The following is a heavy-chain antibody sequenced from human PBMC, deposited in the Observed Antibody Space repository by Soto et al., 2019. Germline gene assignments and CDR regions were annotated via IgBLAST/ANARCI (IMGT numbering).Heavy chain of an antibody. Sequence: EVQLLESGGGLVQPGGSLRLSCAASGFTFSSYAMSWVRQAPGKGLEWVSAISGSGGSTYYADSVKGRFTISRDNSKNTLYLQMNSLRAEDTAVYYCAKEVSSSGWYGGAFDIWGQGTMVTASS. CDR3: AKEVSSSGWYGGAFDI. J-gene: IGHJ3*02. D-gene: IGHD6-19*01. V-gene: IGHV3-23*01. CDR2: ISGSGGST. CDR1: GFTFSSYA.